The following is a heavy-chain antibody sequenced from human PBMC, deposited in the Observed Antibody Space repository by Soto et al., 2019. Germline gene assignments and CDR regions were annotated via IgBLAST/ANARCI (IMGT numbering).Heavy chain of an antibody. CDR1: GGSFSGYY. D-gene: IGHD1-26*01. CDR3: ARAFSGSFDY. V-gene: IGHV4-34*01. J-gene: IGHJ4*02. Sequence: SETLSLTCAVYGGSFSGYYWSWIRQPPGKGLEWIGEINHSGSTNYNPSLKGRVTISVDTSKNQFSLKLSSVTAADTAVYYCARAFSGSFDYWGQGTLVTVS. CDR2: INHSGST.